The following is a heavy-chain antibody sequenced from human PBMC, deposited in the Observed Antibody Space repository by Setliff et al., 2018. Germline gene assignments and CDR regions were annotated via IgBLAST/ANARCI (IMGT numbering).Heavy chain of an antibody. CDR3: AGGGGWIQLFDY. D-gene: IGHD5-18*01. J-gene: IGHJ4*02. CDR1: GGSISTKNYY. V-gene: IGHV4-39*01. Sequence: PSETLSLTCTVSGGSISTKNYYWGWIRQPPGKGLEWIGDIYYSGGTYSRPSLKSRVTISVDTSENQFSLKLNSVTAADTAVFHCAGGGGWIQLFDYWGLGTQVTVSS. CDR2: IYYSGGT.